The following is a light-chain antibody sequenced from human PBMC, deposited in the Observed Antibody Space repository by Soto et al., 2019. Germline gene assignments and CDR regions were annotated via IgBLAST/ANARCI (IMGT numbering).Light chain of an antibody. CDR2: KAS. Sequence: DIQMTQSPSTLSASVGDRVTITCRASQSISSWLAWYQQKPGKAPKLLIYKASSLESGVPSRFSGSGSGTEFTLTISILHPDDFATYYCQQSNSYWTFGQGTKGEIK. J-gene: IGKJ1*01. CDR1: QSISSW. V-gene: IGKV1-5*03. CDR3: QQSNSYWT.